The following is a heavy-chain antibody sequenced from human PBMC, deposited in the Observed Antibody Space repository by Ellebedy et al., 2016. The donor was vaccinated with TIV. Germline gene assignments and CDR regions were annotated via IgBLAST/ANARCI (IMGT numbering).Heavy chain of an antibody. V-gene: IGHV4-59*01. Sequence: MPSETLSLTCSVSGVSISDYYWSRIRQPPGQGLEGIGYVYHTGSTNYNPSLRSRVTLAVDKPKNEFSLKLSSVTTADTAIYYCARDGVEDYFDYWGQGLLVTVSS. CDR2: VYHTGST. D-gene: IGHD3-10*01. CDR3: ARDGVEDYFDY. J-gene: IGHJ4*02. CDR1: GVSISDYY.